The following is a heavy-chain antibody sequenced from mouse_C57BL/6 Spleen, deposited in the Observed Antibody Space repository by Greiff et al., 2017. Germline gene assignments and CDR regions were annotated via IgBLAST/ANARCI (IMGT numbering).Heavy chain of an antibody. V-gene: IGHV3-6*01. CDR1: GYSITSGYY. J-gene: IGHJ2*01. CDR3: ARGGGDY. CDR2: ISYDGSN. Sequence: ESGPGLVKPSQSLSLTCSVTGYSITSGYYWNWIRQFPGNKLEWMGYISYDGSNNYNPSLKNRISITRDTSKNQFFLKLNSVTTEDTATYYCARGGGDYWGQGTTRTVSS.